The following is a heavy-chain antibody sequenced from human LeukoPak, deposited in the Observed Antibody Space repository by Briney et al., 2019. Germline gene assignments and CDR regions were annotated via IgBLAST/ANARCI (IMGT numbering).Heavy chain of an antibody. V-gene: IGHV3-23*01. Sequence: GGSLRLSCAASGFTFSSYEMNWVRQAPGKGLEWVSAISGSGGSTYYADSVKGRFTISRDNSKNTLYLQMNSLRAEDTAVYYCAKFIAVAGDYWGQGTLVTVSS. CDR1: GFTFSSYE. CDR2: ISGSGGST. D-gene: IGHD6-19*01. J-gene: IGHJ4*02. CDR3: AKFIAVAGDY.